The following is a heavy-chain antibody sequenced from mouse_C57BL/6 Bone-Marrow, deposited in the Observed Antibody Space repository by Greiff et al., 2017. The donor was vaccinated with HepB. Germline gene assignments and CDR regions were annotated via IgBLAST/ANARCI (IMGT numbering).Heavy chain of an antibody. CDR1: GYTFTSYW. J-gene: IGHJ4*01. V-gene: IGHV1-5*01. CDR2: IYPGNSDT. Sequence: EVMLVESGTVLARPGASVKMSCKTSGYTFTSYWMHWVKQRPGQGLEWIGAIYPGNSDTSYNQKFKGKAKLTAVTSASTAYMELSSLTNEDSAVYYCTRMKGKGSGYSYYYAMDYWGQGTSVTVSS. CDR3: TRMKGKGSGYSYYYAMDY. D-gene: IGHD3-2*02.